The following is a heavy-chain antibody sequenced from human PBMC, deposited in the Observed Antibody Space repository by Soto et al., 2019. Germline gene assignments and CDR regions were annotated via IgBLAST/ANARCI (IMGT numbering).Heavy chain of an antibody. CDR3: ARDEGRGSGWYADY. CDR1: GGSISSSTW. J-gene: IGHJ4*02. D-gene: IGHD6-19*01. V-gene: IGHV4-4*02. CDR2: IYHSGST. Sequence: LSLTCAVSGGSISSSTWWSWVRKPPGKGLEWIGEIYHSGSTNYNPSLKSRVTISVDKSKNQFSLKLSSVTAADTAVYYCARDEGRGSGWYADYWGQGTLVTVSS.